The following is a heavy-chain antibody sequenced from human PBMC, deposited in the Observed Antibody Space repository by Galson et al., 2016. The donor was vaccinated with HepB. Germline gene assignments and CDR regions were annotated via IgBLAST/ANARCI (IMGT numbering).Heavy chain of an antibody. CDR3: AGETSSLGNWFDP. V-gene: IGHV3-23*01. D-gene: IGHD3-10*01. Sequence: SLRLSCAASGFSFSSYAMSWVRQAPGKGLEWVSVISARDGRTYYADSVKGRFTISRDDSNNTLYLQMSSLRVEDTAVYYCAGETSSLGNWFDPWGQGTLVTVSS. CDR1: GFSFSSYA. CDR2: ISARDGRT. J-gene: IGHJ5*02.